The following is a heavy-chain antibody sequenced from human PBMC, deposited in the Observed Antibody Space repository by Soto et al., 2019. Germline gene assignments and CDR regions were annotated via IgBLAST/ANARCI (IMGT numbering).Heavy chain of an antibody. D-gene: IGHD5-18*01. CDR1: GDSISSDSYY. V-gene: IGHV4-39*01. CDR3: ARQSSGYTYGGGFDY. J-gene: IGHJ4*02. CDR2: VYYSGRT. Sequence: RLPETLSLTCTVSGDSISSDSYYWGWIRQPPGKGLECIGSVYYSGRTYYNPSLESRVTISVDTSKSQFSLNLRSVTAADTAVYYCARQSSGYTYGGGFDYWGQGTLVTVSS.